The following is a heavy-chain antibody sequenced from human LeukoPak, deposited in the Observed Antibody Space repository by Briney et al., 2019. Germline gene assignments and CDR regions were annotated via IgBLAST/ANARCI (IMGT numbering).Heavy chain of an antibody. D-gene: IGHD6-19*01. CDR1: GYTFTSYG. Sequence: GASVKVSCKASGYTFTSYGISWVRQAPGQGLEWMGWISAYNGNTNYAQKLQGRVTMTTDTSTSTAYMELRSLRSDDTAVYYCARGSIAVAGIASPRLRWYYFDYWGQGTLVTVSS. J-gene: IGHJ4*02. CDR2: ISAYNGNT. V-gene: IGHV1-18*01. CDR3: ARGSIAVAGIASPRLRWYYFDY.